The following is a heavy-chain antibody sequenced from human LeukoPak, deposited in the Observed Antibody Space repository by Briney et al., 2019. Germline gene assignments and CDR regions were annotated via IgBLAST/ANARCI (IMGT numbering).Heavy chain of an antibody. V-gene: IGHV3-23*01. J-gene: IGHJ6*03. D-gene: IGHD2-8*01. CDR2: ISGSGGST. CDR1: GFTFSSYA. CDR3: AKDRCSNGVGCYYYYMDV. Sequence: GGSLRLSCAASGFTFSSYAMSWVRQAPGKGLEWVSAISGSGGSTYYADSVKGRFSISRDSSKNILYLQMNSLRAEDTAVYYCAKDRCSNGVGCYYYYMDVWGKGTTVTISS.